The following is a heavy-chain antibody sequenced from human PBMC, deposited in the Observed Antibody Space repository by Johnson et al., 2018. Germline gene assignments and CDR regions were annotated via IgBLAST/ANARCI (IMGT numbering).Heavy chain of an antibody. J-gene: IGHJ3*02. CDR1: GFTFGHYT. Sequence: VQLVQSGGGLVQPGRSLRLSCTASGFTFGHYTMSWFRQAPGKGLEWVSFIRAEAFGGTTEYAASVKGRFSISRDDSKSIAYLQMNSRKTEDTAVYYFTRGRIGAHHDAFDIWGQGTMVTVSS. D-gene: IGHD3-16*01. V-gene: IGHV3-49*03. CDR2: IRAEAFGGTT. CDR3: TRGRIGAHHDAFDI.